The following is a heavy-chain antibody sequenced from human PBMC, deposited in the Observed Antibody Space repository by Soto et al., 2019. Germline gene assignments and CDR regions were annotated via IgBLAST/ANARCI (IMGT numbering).Heavy chain of an antibody. D-gene: IGHD2-2*01. CDR1: GLSLSNGRLG. Sequence: QVTLKESGPVLVKPTETLTLTCTVSGLSLSNGRLGVSWIRQPPGKALEWLAHIFSNDDKSYSTSLKSRLTISKDTSRSQVVLTMTNMDPVDSATYYCALIKDCSRTDCYLASFDTWGQGTLVTVSS. V-gene: IGHV2-26*01. J-gene: IGHJ5*02. CDR2: IFSNDDK. CDR3: ALIKDCSRTDCYLASFDT.